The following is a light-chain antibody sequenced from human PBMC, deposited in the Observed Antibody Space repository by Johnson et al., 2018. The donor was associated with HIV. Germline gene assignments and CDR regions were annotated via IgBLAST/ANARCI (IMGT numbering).Light chain of an antibody. Sequence: QLVLTQPPSVSAAPGQKVTISCSGSSSNIGNNYVSWYQQLPGTAPKLLIYDNNKRPSGIPDRFSGSKSGTSATLGITGLQTGDEADYYCGTCDSSLSIYVFGTGTKVTCL. CDR3: GTCDSSLSIYV. CDR1: SSNIGNNY. CDR2: DNN. V-gene: IGLV1-51*01. J-gene: IGLJ1*01.